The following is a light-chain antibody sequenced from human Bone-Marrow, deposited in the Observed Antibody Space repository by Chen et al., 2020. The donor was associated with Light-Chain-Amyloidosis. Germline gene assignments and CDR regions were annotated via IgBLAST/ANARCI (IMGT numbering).Light chain of an antibody. V-gene: IGLV2-14*01. Sequence: SSLTQPASVSGSPGQSIPISCTGTSSDVGGDNHVSWYQQHPDKAPKLMIYEVTNRPSWVPDRFSGSKSDNTASLTISELQTEDEADYFCSSYTITNTLVFGSGTRVTVL. CDR1: SSDVGGDNH. J-gene: IGLJ1*01. CDR3: SSYTITNTLV. CDR2: EVT.